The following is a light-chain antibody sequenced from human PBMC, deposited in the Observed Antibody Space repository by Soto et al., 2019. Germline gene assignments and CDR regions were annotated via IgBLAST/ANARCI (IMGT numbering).Light chain of an antibody. CDR2: RAS. CDR3: HQYDTYLWT. V-gene: IGKV1-5*03. J-gene: IGKJ1*01. CDR1: QSISIW. Sequence: DIQMTQSPSTLSASLGDRVTITWGASQSISIWLAWYQQKPGSLPRLLIYRASTLEGGVPSRFSGSGYGTEFNLTINSLQTDDFATYYCHQYDTYLWTFGQGTKVDIK.